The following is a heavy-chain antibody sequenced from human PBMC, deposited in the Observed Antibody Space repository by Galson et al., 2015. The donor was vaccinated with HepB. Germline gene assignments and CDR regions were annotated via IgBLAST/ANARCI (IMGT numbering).Heavy chain of an antibody. CDR3: ARDHRLGYCSSTSCPKGAFDI. V-gene: IGHV3-23*01. CDR1: GFTFSSYA. D-gene: IGHD2-2*01. Sequence: SLRLSCAASGFTFSSYAMSWVRQAPGKGLEWVSAVSGSGGSTYYADSVKGRFTISRDNSKNTLYLQMNSLRSEDTAVYYCARDHRLGYCSSTSCPKGAFDIWGQGTMVTVSS. J-gene: IGHJ3*02. CDR2: VSGSGGST.